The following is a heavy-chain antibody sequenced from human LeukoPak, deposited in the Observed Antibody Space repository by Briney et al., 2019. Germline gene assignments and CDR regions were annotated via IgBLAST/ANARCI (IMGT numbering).Heavy chain of an antibody. CDR2: IKQDRSEK. J-gene: IGHJ4*02. CDR1: GFTFSNYW. Sequence: GGSLRLSCAASGFTFSNYWMSWVRQAPGKGLEWVANIKQDRSEKYYVDSVKGRFTISRDNAKNSLYLQMNSLRAEDTAVYYCARDYEGYSSSWDTDVFDYWGQGTLVTVSS. CDR3: ARDYEGYSSSWDTDVFDY. V-gene: IGHV3-7*01. D-gene: IGHD6-13*01.